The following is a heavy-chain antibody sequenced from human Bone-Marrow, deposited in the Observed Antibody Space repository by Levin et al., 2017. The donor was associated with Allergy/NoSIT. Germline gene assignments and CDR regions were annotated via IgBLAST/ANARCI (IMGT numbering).Heavy chain of an antibody. J-gene: IGHJ4*02. Sequence: SCAASGFTFSGYGMHWVRQAPGKGLEWVAIIWYDGSHENYADSVKGRFTISRDNSNNMLYLQLNSLRAEDTAVYFCASENNGLAFDYWGQGTLVTVSS. V-gene: IGHV3-33*01. CDR3: ASENNGLAFDY. CDR1: GFTFSGYG. D-gene: IGHD5-12*01. CDR2: IWYDGSHE.